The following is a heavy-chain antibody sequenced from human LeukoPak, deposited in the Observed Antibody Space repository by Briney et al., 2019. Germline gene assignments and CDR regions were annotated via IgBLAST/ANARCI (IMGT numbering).Heavy chain of an antibody. CDR3: AKLPSTSGAFDI. Sequence: GRSLRLSCAASGFTFSSYGMHWVRQAPGKGLEWVAVISYDGSNKYYADSVKGRFTISRDNSKNTLYLQMNSLRAEDTAVYYCAKLPSTSGAFDIWGQGTMVTVSS. CDR1: GFTFSSYG. J-gene: IGHJ3*02. CDR2: ISYDGSNK. D-gene: IGHD2-2*01. V-gene: IGHV3-30*18.